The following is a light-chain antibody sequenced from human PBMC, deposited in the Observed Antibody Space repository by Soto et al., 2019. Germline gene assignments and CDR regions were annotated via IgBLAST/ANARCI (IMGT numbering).Light chain of an antibody. CDR1: QSISSY. CDR2: AAS. J-gene: IGKJ4*01. CDR3: QQSYSSLT. V-gene: IGKV1-39*01. Sequence: DIQMTQSPSTLSASVGDRVTITCRASQSISSYLNWYQQKPGKVPKLLIYAASSLQSGVPSRFSGSGSGTGFTLTISSLQPEDFATYYCQQSYSSLTGGGGTKGDIK.